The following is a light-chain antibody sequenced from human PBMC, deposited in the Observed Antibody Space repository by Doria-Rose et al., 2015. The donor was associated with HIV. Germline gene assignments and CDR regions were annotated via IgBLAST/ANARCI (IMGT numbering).Light chain of an antibody. CDR2: VAS. V-gene: IGKV3-20*01. J-gene: IGKJ1*01. CDR1: QSVSANY. Sequence: EIVLTQSPGTLSLSPGERATLSCRASQSVSANYLAWYQQRPGQSPRLIIYVASSRATDIPDRFSGSGSGTDFTLTISRLEPEDFAVYYCHQYASSRTFGQGTRVEIK. CDR3: HQYASSRT.